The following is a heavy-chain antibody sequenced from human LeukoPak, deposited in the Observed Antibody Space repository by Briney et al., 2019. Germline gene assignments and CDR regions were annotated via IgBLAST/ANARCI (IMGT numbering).Heavy chain of an antibody. D-gene: IGHD6-19*01. Sequence: ASVKVSCKASGYTFTSYYMHWVRQAPGQGLEWMGIINPSGGSTSYAQKFQSRVTMTRDTSTSTVYMELSSLRSEDTAVYYCARDKAVAGTIHYHYYYMDVWGKGTTVTVSS. CDR2: INPSGGST. V-gene: IGHV1-46*03. J-gene: IGHJ6*03. CDR3: ARDKAVAGTIHYHYYYMDV. CDR1: GYTFTSYY.